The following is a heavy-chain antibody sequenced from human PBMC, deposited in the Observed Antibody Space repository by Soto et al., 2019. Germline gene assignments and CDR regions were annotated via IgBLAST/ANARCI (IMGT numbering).Heavy chain of an antibody. D-gene: IGHD3-22*01. V-gene: IGHV1-2*02. CDR3: ARVHYDSVPADY. CDR2: INPNSGGT. J-gene: IGHJ4*02. Sequence: GASVKVSCKASGYTFTAYYMHWVRQAPGQGLEWMGWINPNSGGTNYAQKFQGRVTMTRDTSISTAYMELSRLRSGDTAVYYCARVHYDSVPADYWGQGTQVTVSS. CDR1: GYTFTAYY.